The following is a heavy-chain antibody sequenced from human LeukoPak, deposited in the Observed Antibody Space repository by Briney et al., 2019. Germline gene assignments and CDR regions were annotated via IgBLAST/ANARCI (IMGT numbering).Heavy chain of an antibody. CDR1: GGSISSSSYY. CDR2: IYYSGST. J-gene: IGHJ4*02. Sequence: PSGTLSLTCTVSGGSISSSSYYWGWIRQPPGKGLEWIGSIYYSGSTYYNPSLKSRVTISVDTSKNQSSLKLSSVTAADTAVYYCARHSGRGVAANPDYWGQGTLVTVSS. CDR3: ARHSGRGVAANPDY. D-gene: IGHD6-13*01. V-gene: IGHV4-39*01.